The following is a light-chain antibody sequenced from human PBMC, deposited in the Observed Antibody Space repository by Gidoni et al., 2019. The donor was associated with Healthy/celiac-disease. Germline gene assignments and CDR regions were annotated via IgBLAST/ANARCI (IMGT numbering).Light chain of an antibody. Sequence: QSALTQPAPVSGSPGQSITIPCTGTRSDVGGDNYVSEYQQHPGKAPKLLIYDVSNRPSGVSNRFSGSKSCNTASLTISGLKAEDEADYYCSSYTSSSLYIVGTGTKVTVL. J-gene: IGLJ1*01. V-gene: IGLV2-14*03. CDR2: DVS. CDR1: RSDVGGDNY. CDR3: SSYTSSSLYI.